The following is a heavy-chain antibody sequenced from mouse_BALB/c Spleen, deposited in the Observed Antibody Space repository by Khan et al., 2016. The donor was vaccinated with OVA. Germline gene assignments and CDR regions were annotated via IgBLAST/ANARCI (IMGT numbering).Heavy chain of an antibody. J-gene: IGHJ3*01. CDR2: IFPGNNDT. CDR1: GYTFTSYW. V-gene: IGHV1-5*01. CDR3: ARAGYVAFAF. Sequence: VQLKESGTVLARPGASVKMSCKTSGYTFTSYWMHWVKQRPGQGLEWIGGIFPGNNDTNYNQKIKGRAKLTAVTSASTANMELSSLTIEDSAVYCCARAGYVAFAFWGQGTLVTVSA.